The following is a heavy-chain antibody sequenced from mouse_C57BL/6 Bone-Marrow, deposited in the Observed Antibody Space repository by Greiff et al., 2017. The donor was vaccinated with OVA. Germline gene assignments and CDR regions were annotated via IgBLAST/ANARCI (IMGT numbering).Heavy chain of an antibody. CDR1: GFTFSSYG. Sequence: EVQRVESGGDLVKPGGSLKLSCAASGFTFSSYGMSWVRQTPDKRLEWVATISSGGSYTYYPDSVKGRFTISRDNATNTLYLHMSSQKSEDTSMYYCARHEGIYYEYAYYFDYWGQGTTLTVSS. D-gene: IGHD2-4*01. CDR2: ISSGGSYT. J-gene: IGHJ2*01. CDR3: ARHEGIYYEYAYYFDY. V-gene: IGHV5-6*01.